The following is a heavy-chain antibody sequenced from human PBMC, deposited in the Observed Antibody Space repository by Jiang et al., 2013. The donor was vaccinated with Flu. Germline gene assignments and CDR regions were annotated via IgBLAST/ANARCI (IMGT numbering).Heavy chain of an antibody. CDR3: ARGLQWAFDS. D-gene: IGHD1-26*01. V-gene: IGHV3-48*02. CDR2: ITGISNPI. Sequence: SYITGISNPIHYADSVKGRFTISRDNAKNSLYLQMNNLRDEDTAVYYCARGLQWAFDSWGQGNLVTVSS. J-gene: IGHJ4*02.